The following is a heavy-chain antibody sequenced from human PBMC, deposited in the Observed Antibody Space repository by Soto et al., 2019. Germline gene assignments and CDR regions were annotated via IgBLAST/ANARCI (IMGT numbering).Heavy chain of an antibody. CDR2: LYWDAVK. V-gene: IGHV2-5*02. J-gene: IGHJ4*01. D-gene: IGHD4-17*01. CDR1: GFSLSTYHMG. Sequence: QITLKESGPTLVRPAQTLTLTCDFSGFSLSTYHMGVAWIRQPPGKALEWLALLYWDAVKRYSPSLKDRLAISKDTSNNHVVLTITNIDPGDSATSFCAHAGDYDMLTFDHWGPGTLVTVSS. CDR3: AHAGDYDMLTFDH.